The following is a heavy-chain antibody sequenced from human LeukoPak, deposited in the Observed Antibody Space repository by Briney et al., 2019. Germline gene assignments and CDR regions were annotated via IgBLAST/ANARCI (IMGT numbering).Heavy chain of an antibody. V-gene: IGHV1-2*02. Sequence: ASVKVSCKASGYTFTGYYMHWVRQAPGQGLEWMGWINPKSGGTDYAEKFQGRVTMTRDTSISTAYMEVIRLRSDDTAVYYCARSPHILTGEKFEYWGQGTRVTVSS. D-gene: IGHD3-9*01. CDR2: INPKSGGT. CDR3: ARSPHILTGEKFEY. CDR1: GYTFTGYY. J-gene: IGHJ4*02.